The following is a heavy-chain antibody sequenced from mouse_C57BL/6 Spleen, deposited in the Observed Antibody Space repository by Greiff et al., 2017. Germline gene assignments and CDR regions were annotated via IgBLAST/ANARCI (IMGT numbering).Heavy chain of an antibody. V-gene: IGHV1-4*01. Sequence: QVQLQQSGAELARPGASVKMSCKASGYTFTSYTMHWVKQRPGQGLEWIGYINPSSGYTKYNQKFKDKATLTADKSSSTAYMQLSSLTSEDSAFYYCARDYDGYRLAYWGQGTLVTVSA. CDR3: ARDYDGYRLAY. CDR2: INPSSGYT. CDR1: GYTFTSYT. J-gene: IGHJ3*01. D-gene: IGHD2-3*01.